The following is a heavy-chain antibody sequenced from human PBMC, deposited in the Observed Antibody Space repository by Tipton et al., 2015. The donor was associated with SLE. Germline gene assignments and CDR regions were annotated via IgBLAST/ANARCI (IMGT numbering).Heavy chain of an antibody. CDR2: ISGSGTS. D-gene: IGHD3-3*01. J-gene: IGHJ4*02. Sequence: SLRLSCGASGFTFSSFAMNWVRQAPGKGLEWVSGISGSGTSYSADSVKGRFTVSRDNSKNTLYLEMHSLRVEDTAVYYCAKEILHDFWSGYQGADDWGQGTLVTVSS. CDR3: AKEILHDFWSGYQGADD. V-gene: IGHV3-23*01. CDR1: GFTFSSFA.